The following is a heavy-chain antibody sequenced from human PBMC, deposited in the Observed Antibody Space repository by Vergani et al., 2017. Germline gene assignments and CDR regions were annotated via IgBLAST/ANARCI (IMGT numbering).Heavy chain of an antibody. D-gene: IGHD3-10*01. J-gene: IGHJ6*02. V-gene: IGHV3-21*01. Sequence: EVQLVESGGGLVKPGGSLRLSCAASGFTFSSYSMNWVRQAPGKGLEWVSSISSSSSYIYYADSVKGRFTISRDNAKNSLYLQMNSLRAEDTAVYYCARDPGTMVRGGDYYYYGMDVWGQGTTVTVSS. CDR1: GFTFSSYS. CDR2: ISSSSSYI. CDR3: ARDPGTMVRGGDYYYYGMDV.